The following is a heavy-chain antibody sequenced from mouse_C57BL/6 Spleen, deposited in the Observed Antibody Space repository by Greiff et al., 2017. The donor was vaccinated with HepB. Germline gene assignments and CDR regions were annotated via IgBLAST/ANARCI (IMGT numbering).Heavy chain of an antibody. V-gene: IGHV1-22*01. CDR3: AREGGGLAWFAY. J-gene: IGHJ3*01. CDR2: INPNNGGT. Sequence: EVQLQQSGPELVKPGASVKMSCKASGYTFTDYNMHWVKQSHGKSLEWIGYINPNNGGTSYNQKFKGKATLTVNKSSSTAYMELRSLTSEDSAVYYCAREGGGLAWFAYWGQGTLVTVSA. CDR1: GYTFTDYN.